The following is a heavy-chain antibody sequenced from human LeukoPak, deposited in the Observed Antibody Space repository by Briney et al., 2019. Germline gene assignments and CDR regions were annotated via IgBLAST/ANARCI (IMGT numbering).Heavy chain of an antibody. D-gene: IGHD5-18*01. J-gene: IGHJ4*02. V-gene: IGHV3-64*01. CDR3: VRRRGYSYDY. Sequence: GGSLRLSCAASGXTFISYAVDWVRQAPGKGLEYVSGISSNGGSTYYASSVKGRFTISRDNSKTTLDLQMGSLRAEDMAVYYCVRRRGYSYDYWGQGTLVSVSS. CDR1: GXTFISYA. CDR2: ISSNGGST.